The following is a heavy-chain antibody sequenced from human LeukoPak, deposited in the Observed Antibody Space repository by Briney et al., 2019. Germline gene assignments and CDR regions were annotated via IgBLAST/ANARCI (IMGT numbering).Heavy chain of an antibody. D-gene: IGHD2-8*02. V-gene: IGHV4-4*02. CDR1: GGSISSSNW. J-gene: IGHJ4*02. Sequence: PSETLSLTCAVSGGSISSSNWWSWIRQPPGKGLEWIGEIYHSGSTNYNPSLKSRVTMSVDTSKNQFSLKLSSVTAADTAVYYCARDRYWRYFDYWGQGTLVTVSS. CDR3: ARDRYWRYFDY. CDR2: IYHSGST.